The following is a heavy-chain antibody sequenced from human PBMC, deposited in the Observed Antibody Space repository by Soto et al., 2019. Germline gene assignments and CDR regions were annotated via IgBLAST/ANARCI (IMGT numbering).Heavy chain of an antibody. J-gene: IGHJ4*02. Sequence: QITLKESGPTLVKPTQNLTLTCTFSGFSLSTRGVGVGWIRQPPGKALEGLELIYWDDVKRYSSSLKRGLTIPNHTSKNQVVLTMTNLDPVDTATYYCAHDSSGWLGFDFWGQGTLVTVSS. CDR2: IYWDDVK. D-gene: IGHD6-19*01. V-gene: IGHV2-5*02. CDR1: GFSLSTRGVG. CDR3: AHDSSGWLGFDF.